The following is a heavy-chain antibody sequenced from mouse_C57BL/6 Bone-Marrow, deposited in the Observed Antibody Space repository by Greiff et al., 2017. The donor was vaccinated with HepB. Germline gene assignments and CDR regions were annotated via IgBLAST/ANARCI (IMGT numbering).Heavy chain of an antibody. CDR1: GYTFTSYW. V-gene: IGHV1-69*01. CDR2: IDPSDSYT. J-gene: IGHJ3*01. D-gene: IGHD4-1*01. CDR3: ARRVTGAWFAY. Sequence: QVQLQQPGAELVMPGASVKLSCKASGYTFTSYWMHWVKQRPGQGLEWIGEIDPSDSYTNYNQKFKGKSTLTVDKSSSPAYVQPSSLTSEDSAVYYCARRVTGAWFAYWGQGTGVTVSA.